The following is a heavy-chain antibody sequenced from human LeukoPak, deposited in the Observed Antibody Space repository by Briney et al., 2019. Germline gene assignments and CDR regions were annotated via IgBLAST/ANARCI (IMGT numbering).Heavy chain of an antibody. CDR2: INYSGTT. CDR1: GGXISSGDYY. J-gene: IGHJ4*02. D-gene: IGHD2-2*01. V-gene: IGHV4-30-4*01. CDR3: ARRYCSSTSCYLFDY. Sequence: SETLSLTCTVSGGXISSGDYYWSWIRQPPGKGLEWIGYINYSGTTYYNPSLRSRLTISIDTSKNQFSLKLSSVTAADTAVYYCARRYCSSTSCYLFDYWGQGTLVTVSS.